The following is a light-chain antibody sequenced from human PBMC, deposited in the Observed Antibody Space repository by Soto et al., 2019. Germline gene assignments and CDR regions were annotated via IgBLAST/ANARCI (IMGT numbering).Light chain of an antibody. V-gene: IGLV1-47*01. CDR1: DSNIGGCNY. J-gene: IGLJ2*01. CDR3: AAWDDSLSGVV. CDR2: NNN. Sequence: QSVLTQPPSASGTPGQRVTISCSGSDSNIGGCNYVCWYQQFPGTAPQLLIYNNNQRPSGVPDRFSGSKSGTSGSLAISGLRSEDEADYYCAAWDDSLSGVVFGGGTKVTVL.